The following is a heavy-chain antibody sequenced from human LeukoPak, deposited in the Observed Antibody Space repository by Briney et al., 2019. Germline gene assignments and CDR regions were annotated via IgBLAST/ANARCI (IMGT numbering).Heavy chain of an antibody. D-gene: IGHD7-27*01. CDR2: IYYSGST. CDR3: ARDPGSDAFDI. CDR1: GGSISSGGYY. V-gene: IGHV4-61*08. Sequence: SETLSLTCTVSGGSISSGGYYWSWIRQHPGKGLEWIGYIYYSGSTNYNPSLKSRVTISVDTSKNQFSLKLSSVTAADTAVYYCARDPGSDAFDIWGQGTMVTVSS. J-gene: IGHJ3*02.